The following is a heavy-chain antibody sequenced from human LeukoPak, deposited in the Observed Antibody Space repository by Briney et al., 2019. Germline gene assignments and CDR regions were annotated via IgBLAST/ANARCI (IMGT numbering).Heavy chain of an antibody. V-gene: IGHV1-18*01. J-gene: IGHJ4*02. CDR1: GYTFTSYG. D-gene: IGHD3-9*01. Sequence: ASVKVSCKASGYTFTSYGISWVRQAPGQGLEWMGWISAYNGNTNYAQKLQGRVTMTTDTSTSTAYMELRSLRSDDTAVYYCARDFMDAYFDWLLVFDYWGQGTLVTVSS. CDR3: ARDFMDAYFDWLLVFDY. CDR2: ISAYNGNT.